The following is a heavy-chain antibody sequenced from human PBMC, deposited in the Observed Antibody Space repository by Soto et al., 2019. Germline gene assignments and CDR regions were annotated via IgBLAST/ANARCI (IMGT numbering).Heavy chain of an antibody. Sequence: WGSLRLSCAASGFTFNSYSINWFRHSQAKGREWVSYISSSSSTIYYADSVKGRFTISRDNAKNSLYLQMNSLRDEDTAVYYCARDLYSSSCYYYYYGMDVWGQGTTVTVSS. V-gene: IGHV3-48*02. CDR3: ARDLYSSSCYYYYYGMDV. J-gene: IGHJ6*02. CDR2: ISSSSSTI. D-gene: IGHD6-13*01. CDR1: GFTFNSYS.